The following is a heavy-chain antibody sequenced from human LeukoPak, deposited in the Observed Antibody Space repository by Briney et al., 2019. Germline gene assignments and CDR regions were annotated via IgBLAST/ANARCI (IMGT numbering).Heavy chain of an antibody. Sequence: GASVRVSCKASGYTFTSYDINWVRQATGQGLEWMGWMNPNSGNTGYAQKFQGRVTMTRNTSISTAYMELSSLRSEDTAVYYCARGRSYDFWSGYSYWGQGTLVTVSS. CDR2: MNPNSGNT. J-gene: IGHJ4*02. CDR3: ARGRSYDFWSGYSY. V-gene: IGHV1-8*01. CDR1: GYTFTSYD. D-gene: IGHD3-3*01.